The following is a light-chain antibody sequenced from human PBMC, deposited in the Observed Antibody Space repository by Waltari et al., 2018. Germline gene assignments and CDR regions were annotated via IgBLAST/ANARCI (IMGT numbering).Light chain of an antibody. CDR1: QSVSRA. CDR2: GAS. V-gene: IGKV3-20*01. CDR3: QHNVSLPVT. J-gene: IGKJ1*01. Sequence: EIVVTQYPGTLSLSSGERATLACRASQSVSRALAWYQQNPGQAPRLLIYGASNRATGIPDRCSGSGYETDFRLSISRLGPEDFAVYYCQHNVSLPVTFGQGTKVDIK.